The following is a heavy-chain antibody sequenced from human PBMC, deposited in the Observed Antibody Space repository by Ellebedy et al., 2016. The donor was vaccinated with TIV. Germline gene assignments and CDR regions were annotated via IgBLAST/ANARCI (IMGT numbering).Heavy chain of an antibody. D-gene: IGHD3-10*01. CDR2: IYPGDSDT. V-gene: IGHV5-51*01. CDR3: ARLGAAGVHGMDV. Sequence: GGSLRLSXKGSGYSFTSYWIGWVRQMPGKGLEWMGIIYPGDSDTRYSPSFQGQVTISADKSISTAYLQWSSLKASDTAMYYCARLGAAGVHGMDVWGQGTTVTVSS. CDR1: GYSFTSYW. J-gene: IGHJ6*02.